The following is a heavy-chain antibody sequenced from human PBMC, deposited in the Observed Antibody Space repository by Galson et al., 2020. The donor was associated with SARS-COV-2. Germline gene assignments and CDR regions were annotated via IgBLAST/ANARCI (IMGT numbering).Heavy chain of an antibody. V-gene: IGHV1-69*06. D-gene: IGHD3-3*01. Sequence: SVKVSCKASGGTFSIYAITWVRQAPGQGLEWMGGIIPIFGTANYAQKFQGRVTITADKSTSTAYMELSSLRSEDTAGYYCARDRSEVTVFGVAPGGWFDPWGQGTLVTVSS. CDR1: GGTFSIYA. J-gene: IGHJ5*02. CDR3: ARDRSEVTVFGVAPGGWFDP. CDR2: IIPIFGTA.